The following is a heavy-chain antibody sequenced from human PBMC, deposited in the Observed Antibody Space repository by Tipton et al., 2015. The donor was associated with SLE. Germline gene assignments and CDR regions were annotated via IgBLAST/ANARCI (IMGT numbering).Heavy chain of an antibody. J-gene: IGHJ5*02. CDR1: GGSFSGYY. CDR3: ARDGTGVGWFDP. CDR2: INHSGST. Sequence: LRLSCAVYGGSFSGYYWSWIRQPPGKGLEWIGEINHSGSTNYNPSLKSRVTISVDASKNQFSLKLSSVTAADTAVYYCARDGTGVGWFDPWGQGTLVTVSS. V-gene: IGHV4-34*01. D-gene: IGHD3/OR15-3a*01.